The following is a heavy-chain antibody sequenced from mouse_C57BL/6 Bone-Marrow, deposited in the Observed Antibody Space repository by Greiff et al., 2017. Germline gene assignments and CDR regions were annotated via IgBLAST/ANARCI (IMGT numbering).Heavy chain of an antibody. CDR1: GYTFTNYW. J-gene: IGHJ2*01. CDR2: IYPGGGYT. Sequence: VQLQQSGAELVRPGSSVKMSCKASGYTFTNYWIGWAKQRPGHGLEWIGDIYPGGGYTNSNEKFKGKATLTADKSSSTAYMQFSSLTSEASAIEYCARGGTGGFDYWGQGTTLTVSS. V-gene: IGHV1-63*01. D-gene: IGHD4-1*01. CDR3: ARGGTGGFDY.